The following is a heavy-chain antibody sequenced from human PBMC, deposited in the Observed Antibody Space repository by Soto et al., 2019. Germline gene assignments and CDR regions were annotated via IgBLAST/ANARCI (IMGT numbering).Heavy chain of an antibody. D-gene: IGHD6-6*01. CDR2: ISSSSYI. V-gene: IGHV3-21*01. CDR3: ARDRGQLARAFDI. Sequence: GGSLRLSCAASGFTFSSYSMNWVRQAPGKGLEWVSSISSSSYIYYADSVKGRFTISRDNAKNSLYLQMNSLRAEDTAVYYCARDRGQLARAFDIWGQGTMVTVSS. J-gene: IGHJ3*02. CDR1: GFTFSSYS.